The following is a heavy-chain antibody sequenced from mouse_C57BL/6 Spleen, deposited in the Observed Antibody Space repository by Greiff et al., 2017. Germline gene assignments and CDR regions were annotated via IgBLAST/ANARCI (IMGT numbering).Heavy chain of an antibody. V-gene: IGHV14-2*01. CDR2: IDPEDGET. CDR1: GFNIKDYY. D-gene: IGHD2-4*01. J-gene: IGHJ3*01. CDR3: AFPYDYDGAWFAY. Sequence: VQLKQSGAELVKPGASVKLSCTASGFNIKDYYMHWVKQRTEQGLEWIGRIDPEDGETKYAPKFQGKATITADTSSNTAYLQLSSLTSEDTAVYYCAFPYDYDGAWFAYWGQGTLVTVSA.